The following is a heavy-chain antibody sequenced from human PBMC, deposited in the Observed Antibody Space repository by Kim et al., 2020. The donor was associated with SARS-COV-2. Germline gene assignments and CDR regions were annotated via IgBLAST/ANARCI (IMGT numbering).Heavy chain of an antibody. CDR3: ARDSHQYDILTGYSRMPLDY. V-gene: IGHV3-48*02. CDR2: ISSSSSTI. J-gene: IGHJ4*02. D-gene: IGHD3-9*01. Sequence: GGSLRLSCAASGFTFSSYSMNWVRQAPGKGLEWVSYISSSSSTIYYADSVKGRFTISRDNAKNSLYLQMNSLRDEDTAVYYCARDSHQYDILTGYSRMPLDYWGQGTLVTVSS. CDR1: GFTFSSYS.